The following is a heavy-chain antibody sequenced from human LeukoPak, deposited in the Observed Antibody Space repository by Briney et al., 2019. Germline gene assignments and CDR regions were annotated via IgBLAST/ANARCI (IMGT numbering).Heavy chain of an antibody. CDR3: ARPTRGNIGY. CDR1: VYTFTSYG. Sequence: ASVKVSCKCSVYTFTSYGISWVRHAPGQRLERMLWISAYNGNTNYAQKLHGSVTMTTDTSTSTAYMYPRNLSSDDTAVYYCARPTRGNIGYWGQGALVTASS. V-gene: IGHV1-18*01. J-gene: IGHJ4*03. CDR2: ISAYNGNT. D-gene: IGHD3-10*01.